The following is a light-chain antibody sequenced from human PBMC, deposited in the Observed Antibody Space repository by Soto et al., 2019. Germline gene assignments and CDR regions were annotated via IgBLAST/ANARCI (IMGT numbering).Light chain of an antibody. J-gene: IGKJ1*01. V-gene: IGKV1-13*02. Sequence: AIQMTQALSSLSASLGDRVTITCRASQGISSGVAWYQQRPGKAPKLLMYDASSLESGVPSRFSGSGSGTDFTLTISSLQPEDFATYYCQQSYSTPPTFGQGTKADIK. CDR3: QQSYSTPPT. CDR1: QGISSG. CDR2: DAS.